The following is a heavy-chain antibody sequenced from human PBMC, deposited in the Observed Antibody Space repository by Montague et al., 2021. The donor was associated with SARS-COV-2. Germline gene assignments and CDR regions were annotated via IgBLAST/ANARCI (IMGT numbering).Heavy chain of an antibody. J-gene: IGHJ6*02. Sequence: SETLSLTCTVSGGSISTYYWNWIRQFPGKGLEWIGYIDYSESTNYNPSLQSRVIISVDRSKIQFSLKLNSVTAADTAIYYCARLPYDNSYGMDVWGQGTMVTVSS. V-gene: IGHV4-59*01. D-gene: IGHD3-9*01. CDR1: GGSISTYY. CDR2: IDYSEST. CDR3: ARLPYDNSYGMDV.